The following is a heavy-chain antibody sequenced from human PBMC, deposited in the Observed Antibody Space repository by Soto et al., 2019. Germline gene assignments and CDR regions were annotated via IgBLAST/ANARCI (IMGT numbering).Heavy chain of an antibody. J-gene: IGHJ4*02. V-gene: IGHV1-3*01. CDR3: AREKRDYSDSSDHYFDY. CDR2: INGDNGET. Sequence: ASVKVSCKASGHTSRKDVVHWLRQAPGQWLDWMGWINGDNGETKYSRNFQGRVTFTWDTAATTAYMELSSLRSGDTAVYFCAREKRDYSDSSDHYFDYWGQGTLVTGSS. CDR1: GHTSRKDV. D-gene: IGHD3-22*01.